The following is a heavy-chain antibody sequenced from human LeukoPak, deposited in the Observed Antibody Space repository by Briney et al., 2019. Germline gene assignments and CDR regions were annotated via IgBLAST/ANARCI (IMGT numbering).Heavy chain of an antibody. CDR2: IRSSSSYI. CDR1: GFTFSSYS. J-gene: IGHJ4*02. V-gene: IGHV3-21*01. CDR3: ARDKGSDEGSKFDY. Sequence: PGGSLRLSCAASGFTFSSYSMNWVRQAPGKGLEWVSSIRSSSSYIYYADSVKGRFTISRDNAKNSLYLQMNSLRAEDTAVYYCARDKGSDEGSKFDYWGQGTLVTVSS.